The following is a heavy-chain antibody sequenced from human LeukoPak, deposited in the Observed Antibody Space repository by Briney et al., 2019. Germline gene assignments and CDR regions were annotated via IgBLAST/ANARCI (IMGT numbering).Heavy chain of an antibody. Sequence: GGSLRLSCAASGFTFSSYWMSWVRQAPGKGLEWVANIKQDGSEKYYVDSVKGRFAISRDNAKNSLYLQMNSLRAEDMAVYYCTRGPGYDCVWGSFRADYWGQGTLVTVSS. V-gene: IGHV3-7*01. J-gene: IGHJ4*02. CDR3: TRGPGYDCVWGSFRADY. CDR2: IKQDGSEK. CDR1: GFTFSSYW. D-gene: IGHD3-16*02.